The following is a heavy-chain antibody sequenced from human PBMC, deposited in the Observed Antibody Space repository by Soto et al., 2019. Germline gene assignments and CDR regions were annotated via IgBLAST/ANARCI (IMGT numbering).Heavy chain of an antibody. J-gene: IGHJ6*02. CDR3: ASGMLVRGAYYVDV. CDR2: TYYRSKWYY. Sequence: SQTLSLTCVISGDSVTGNTAGWNWIRQSPSRGLEWLGRTYYRSKWYYDYAGSVKGRMTINPDTSRNQFSLQLNSVSPEDTAAYYCASGMLVRGAYYVDVWDHGTTVTVS. D-gene: IGHD3-10*01. V-gene: IGHV6-1*01. CDR1: GDSVTGNTAG.